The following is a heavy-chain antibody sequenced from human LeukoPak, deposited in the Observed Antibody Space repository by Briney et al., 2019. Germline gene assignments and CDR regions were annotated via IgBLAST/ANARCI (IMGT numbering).Heavy chain of an antibody. V-gene: IGHV1-2*02. CDR2: INPNSGGT. D-gene: IGHD2-2*02. Sequence: ASVKVSCKASGYTFTGYYMHWVRQAPGQGLEWMGWINPNSGGTNYAQKLQGRVTMTTDTSTSTAYMELRSLRSDDTAVCYCATRGLLGYCSSTSCYSDDYYYYGMDVWGQGTTVTVSS. CDR1: GYTFTGYY. CDR3: ATRGLLGYCSSTSCYSDDYYYYGMDV. J-gene: IGHJ6*02.